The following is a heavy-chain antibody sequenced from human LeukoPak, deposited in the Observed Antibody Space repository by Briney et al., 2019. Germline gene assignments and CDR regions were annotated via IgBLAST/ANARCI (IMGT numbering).Heavy chain of an antibody. J-gene: IGHJ3*01. Sequence: GGSLRLSCAASGFTFSSYAMHWVRQTPGKGLEYVSAISNNGIATSYANSVKGRFTISRDNSKNTLYLQMGSPRADDMAAYYCARPNSGSYVDAFWGQGTMVTVSS. CDR1: GFTFSSYA. D-gene: IGHD1-26*01. V-gene: IGHV3-64*01. CDR3: ARPNSGSYVDAF. CDR2: ISNNGIAT.